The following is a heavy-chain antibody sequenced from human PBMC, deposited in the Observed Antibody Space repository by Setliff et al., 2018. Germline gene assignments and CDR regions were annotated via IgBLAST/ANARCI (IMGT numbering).Heavy chain of an antibody. Sequence: PSETLSLTCTVSGGSISSSSYYWGWIRQPPGKGLEWIGHTYYIGATNYNPSLKGRVTISVDTSKNQVSLKMNFVTAADTAVYYCARGGVLGTGDFDYWGQGTLVTV. CDR1: GGSISSSSYY. V-gene: IGHV4-61*05. D-gene: IGHD3-16*01. CDR2: TYYIGAT. CDR3: ARGGVLGTGDFDY. J-gene: IGHJ4*02.